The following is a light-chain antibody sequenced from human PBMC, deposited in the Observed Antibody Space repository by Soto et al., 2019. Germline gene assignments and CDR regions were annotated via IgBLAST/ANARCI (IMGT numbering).Light chain of an antibody. J-gene: IGKJ1*01. V-gene: IGKV1-5*03. CDR1: QTIDSW. Sequence: DIQMTQSPSTLSASVGYRVTITCLASQTIDSWLAWYQQRPGKPPNLLIYKASTLASGVPSRFSGSGSGTEFTLTINSLQPDDFETYYCQQYHIYSGTFGQGTTVDSK. CDR2: KAS. CDR3: QQYHIYSGT.